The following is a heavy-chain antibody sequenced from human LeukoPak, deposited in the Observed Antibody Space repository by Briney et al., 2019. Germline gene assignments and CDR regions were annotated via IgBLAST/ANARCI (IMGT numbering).Heavy chain of an antibody. V-gene: IGHV4-61*05. CDR3: ARGPDDFDY. J-gene: IGHJ4*02. CDR2: IYYTGTT. Sequence: SETLSLTCTVSGGSINSNNYYWGWIRQPPGKGLEWISYIYYTGTTRYNPSLESRVTISLDTSKNQFSLKLTSVTAADTAVYYCARGPDDFDYWGQGILVTVSS. CDR1: GGSINSNNYY.